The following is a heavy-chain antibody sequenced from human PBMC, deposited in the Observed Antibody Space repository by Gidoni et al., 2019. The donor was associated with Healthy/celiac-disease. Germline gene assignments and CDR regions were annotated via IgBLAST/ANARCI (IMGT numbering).Heavy chain of an antibody. Sequence: QVQLVESGGGVVQPGRFLGLTCAASGFTFSSYGMHWDRQAPGKGRGWVAVIWYDGSNKYYADSVKGRFTISRDNSKNTLYLQMNSLRAEDTAVYYCARDTVVITKYYYYGMDVWGQGTTVTVSS. CDR2: IWYDGSNK. V-gene: IGHV3-33*01. CDR3: ARDTVVITKYYYYGMDV. J-gene: IGHJ6*02. CDR1: GFTFSSYG. D-gene: IGHD3-22*01.